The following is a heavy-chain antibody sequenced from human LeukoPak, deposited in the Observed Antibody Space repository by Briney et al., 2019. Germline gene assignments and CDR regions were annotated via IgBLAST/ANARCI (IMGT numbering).Heavy chain of an antibody. V-gene: IGHV3-30*02. Sequence: PGGSLRLSCAVSGFTFSSYGMQWVRQAPGKVLEWVAFIRYDGSNKYYADSVKGRFTISRDNSKNTLYLQMNSLRAEDTAVYYCAKDRGWYFDYWGQGTLVTVSS. CDR3: AKDRGWYFDY. CDR2: IRYDGSNK. D-gene: IGHD3-10*01. J-gene: IGHJ4*02. CDR1: GFTFSSYG.